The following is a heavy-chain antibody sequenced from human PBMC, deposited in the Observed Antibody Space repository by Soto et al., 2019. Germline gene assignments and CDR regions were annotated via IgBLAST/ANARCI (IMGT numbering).Heavy chain of an antibody. Sequence: WASVKVSCKASGYSFTSLDINWVRQTAGQGLEWMGWMEPSTGTTGYAQKFQGRVTMTRDTSINTAYMELTTLTSDDTAFYYCARGVSAGVDYWGPGTLVTVYS. CDR2: MEPSTGTT. V-gene: IGHV1-8*01. CDR1: GYSFTSLD. D-gene: IGHD1-26*01. J-gene: IGHJ4*02. CDR3: ARGVSAGVDY.